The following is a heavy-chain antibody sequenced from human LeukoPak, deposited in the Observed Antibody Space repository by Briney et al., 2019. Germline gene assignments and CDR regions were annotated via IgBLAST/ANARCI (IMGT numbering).Heavy chain of an antibody. V-gene: IGHV6-1*01. D-gene: IGHD4-23*01. CDR1: GDSLSSNSAS. CDR3: ARDNDYGGYYFDY. Sequence: SQTLSLTCAISGDSLSSNSASWHWIRQSPSRGLQWLGRTYYTSKWFNDYAVSLKNRITINPDTSKNQFSLQLNSVTPEDTAVYFCARDNDYGGYYFDYWGQGTLVTVSS. J-gene: IGHJ4*02. CDR2: TYYTSKWFN.